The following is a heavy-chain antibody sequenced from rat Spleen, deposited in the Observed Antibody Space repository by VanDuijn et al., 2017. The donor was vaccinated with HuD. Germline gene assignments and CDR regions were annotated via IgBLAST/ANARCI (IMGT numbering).Heavy chain of an antibody. CDR2: IWTGGNT. CDR1: GFSLTSYN. D-gene: IGHD1-9*01. J-gene: IGHJ2*01. Sequence: QVQLKESGPGLVQPSQTLSLTCTVPGFSLTSYNVHWVRQPTGKGLEWMGVIWTGGNTDYNSALKSRLSISRDTSKNQVFLKMNSLQTDDTGTYYCTRETMGVTPLIDYWGQGVMVTVSS. CDR3: TRETMGVTPLIDY. V-gene: IGHV2-30*01.